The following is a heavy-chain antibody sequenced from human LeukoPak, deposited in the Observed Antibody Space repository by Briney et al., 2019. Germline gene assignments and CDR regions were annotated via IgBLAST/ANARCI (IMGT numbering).Heavy chain of an antibody. J-gene: IGHJ6*03. CDR2: IIPIFGTA. CDR1: GGTFSSYA. Sequence: VASVKVSCKASGGTFSSYAISWVRQAPGPGIEWMGGIIPIFGTANYAQKFQGRVTITTDESTSTAYMELSSLRSEDTAVYYCSRDIQRWFTPGYYYYYYMDVWGKGTTVTVSS. CDR3: SRDIQRWFTPGYYYYYYMDV. V-gene: IGHV1-69*05. D-gene: IGHD5-18*01.